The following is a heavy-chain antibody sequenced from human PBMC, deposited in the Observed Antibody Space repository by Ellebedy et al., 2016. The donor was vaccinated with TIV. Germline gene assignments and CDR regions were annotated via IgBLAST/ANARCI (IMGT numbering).Heavy chain of an antibody. Sequence: AASVKVSCKASGVTFSRYAVSWVRQAPRQGLEWMGTLIPMYGKTHYAQKLQGRVTIAADESTNTAFMELSSLKSEDTAIYYCARGEYRNWFDPWGQGTLVTVSS. J-gene: IGHJ5*02. V-gene: IGHV1-69*13. D-gene: IGHD3-10*01. CDR3: ARGEYRNWFDP. CDR1: GVTFSRYA. CDR2: LIPMYGKT.